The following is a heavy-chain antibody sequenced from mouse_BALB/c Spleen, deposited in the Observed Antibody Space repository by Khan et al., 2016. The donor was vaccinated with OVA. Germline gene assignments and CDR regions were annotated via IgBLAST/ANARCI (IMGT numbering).Heavy chain of an antibody. CDR2: INPKNGIT. V-gene: IGHV1-18*01. D-gene: IGHD3-3*01. CDR1: GYTFTEYT. J-gene: IGHJ4*01. CDR3: ARDAGRY. Sequence: EVQLVESGPELVKPGAAVKISCKTSGYTFTEYTLHWVKQSHGKSLEWIGVINPKNGITSYNQKFKGKATLTVDKSSSTAYMEFRSLTSEDSGVYYCARDAGRYWGQGTSVTVSS.